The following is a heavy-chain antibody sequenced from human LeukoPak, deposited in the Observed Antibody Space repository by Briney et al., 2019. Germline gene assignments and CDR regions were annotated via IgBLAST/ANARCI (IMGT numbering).Heavy chain of an antibody. CDR3: ARGTPRTLRFSRDGDYLLGHSWFDP. CDR1: GGSISSSNW. Sequence: SGTLSLTCAVSGGSISSSNWWSWVRQPPGKGLEWIGEIYHSGSTNYNPSLKSRVTISVDKSKNQFSPKLSSVTAADTAVYYCARGTPRTLRFSRDGDYLLGHSWFDPWGQGTLVTVSS. CDR2: IYHSGST. D-gene: IGHD4-17*01. J-gene: IGHJ5*02. V-gene: IGHV4-4*02.